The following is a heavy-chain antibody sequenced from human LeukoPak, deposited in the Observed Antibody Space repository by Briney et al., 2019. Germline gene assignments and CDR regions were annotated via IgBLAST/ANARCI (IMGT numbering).Heavy chain of an antibody. CDR3: AKDYYGSGSYGYFQH. Sequence: GGSLRLSCAASGFTFSSYGMHWVRQAPGKGLEWVAVISYDGSNKYYADSVKGRFTISRDNSKNTLYLQMNSLRAEDTAVYYCAKDYYGSGSYGYFQHWGQGTLVTVSS. CDR1: GFTFSSYG. CDR2: ISYDGSNK. J-gene: IGHJ1*01. D-gene: IGHD3-10*01. V-gene: IGHV3-30*18.